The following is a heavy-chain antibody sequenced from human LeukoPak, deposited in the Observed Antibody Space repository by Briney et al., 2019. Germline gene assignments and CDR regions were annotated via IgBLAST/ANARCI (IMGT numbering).Heavy chain of an antibody. Sequence: GGSLRLSCAASGFTFSSYEMNWVRQAPGKGLEWVSYISSSGSTIYYADSVKGRFTISGDNAKNSLYLQMNSLRAEDTAVYYCAELGITMIGGVWGKGTTVTISS. J-gene: IGHJ6*04. CDR2: ISSSGSTI. V-gene: IGHV3-48*03. CDR3: AELGITMIGGV. CDR1: GFTFSSYE. D-gene: IGHD3-10*02.